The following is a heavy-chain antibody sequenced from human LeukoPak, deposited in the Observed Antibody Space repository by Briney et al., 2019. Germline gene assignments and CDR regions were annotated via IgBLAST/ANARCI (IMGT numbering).Heavy chain of an antibody. CDR3: AKEGRWLQLGGAFDI. CDR1: GFTFSSYG. V-gene: IGHV3-30*18. D-gene: IGHD5-24*01. J-gene: IGHJ3*02. CDR2: ISSDGNNK. Sequence: GGSLRLSCAASGFTFSSYGMHWVRQAPGKGLEWVSVISSDGNNKYYADSVKGRFTISRDNSKNTLYLQMSSLRPEDTAVYYCAKEGRWLQLGGAFDIWGQGTMVTVSS.